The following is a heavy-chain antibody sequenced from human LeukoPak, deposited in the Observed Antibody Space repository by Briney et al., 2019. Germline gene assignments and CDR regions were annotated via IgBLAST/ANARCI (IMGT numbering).Heavy chain of an antibody. CDR3: ARRAGGYSHPYDY. Sequence: GGSLRLSCTVSGFTVSSNSMSWVRQAPGKGLEWVSFIYSGTIHYSDSVKGRFTISRDNSKDTLYLQMDSLRAEDTAVYYCARRAGGYSHPYDYWGQGTLVTVSS. CDR1: GFTVSSNS. CDR2: IYSGTI. V-gene: IGHV3-53*01. J-gene: IGHJ4*02. D-gene: IGHD4-23*01.